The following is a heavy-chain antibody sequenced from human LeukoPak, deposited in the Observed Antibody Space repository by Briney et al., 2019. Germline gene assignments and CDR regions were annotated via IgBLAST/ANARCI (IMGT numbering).Heavy chain of an antibody. V-gene: IGHV3-23*01. Sequence: GGSLRLSCAASGFTFSSYAMSWVRQAPGKGLEWVSAISGGGGSTYYADSVKGRFTISRDNSKNTLFLQMNSLRAEDTAVYYCAKVSGYSYGYGDYWGQGTLVTVSS. D-gene: IGHD5-18*01. CDR3: AKVSGYSYGYGDY. J-gene: IGHJ4*02. CDR1: GFTFSSYA. CDR2: ISGGGGST.